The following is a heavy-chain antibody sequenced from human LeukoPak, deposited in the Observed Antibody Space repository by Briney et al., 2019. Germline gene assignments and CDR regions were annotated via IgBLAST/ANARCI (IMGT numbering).Heavy chain of an antibody. CDR3: AKGSSDNFYYYYGMDV. D-gene: IGHD1-20*01. CDR2: ISYDGSNK. Sequence: GGSLRLSCAASGFTFSSYGMHWVRQAPGKGLEWVAVISYDGSNKYYADSVKGRFTISRDNSKNTLYLQMNSLRAEDTAVYYSAKGSSDNFYYYYGMDVWGQGTTVTVSS. V-gene: IGHV3-30*18. J-gene: IGHJ6*02. CDR1: GFTFSSYG.